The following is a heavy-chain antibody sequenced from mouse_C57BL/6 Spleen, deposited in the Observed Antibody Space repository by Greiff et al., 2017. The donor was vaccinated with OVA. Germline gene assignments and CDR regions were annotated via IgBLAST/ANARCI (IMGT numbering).Heavy chain of an antibody. Sequence: QVQLKQSGPELVKPGASVKISCKASGYSFTSYYIHWVKQRPGQGLEWIGWIYPGSGNTKYNEKFKGKATLTADTSSSTAYMQLSSLTSEDSAVYYCAKAYYSNCFDYWGQGTTLTVSS. J-gene: IGHJ2*01. D-gene: IGHD2-5*01. V-gene: IGHV1-66*01. CDR3: AKAYYSNCFDY. CDR2: IYPGSGNT. CDR1: GYSFTSYY.